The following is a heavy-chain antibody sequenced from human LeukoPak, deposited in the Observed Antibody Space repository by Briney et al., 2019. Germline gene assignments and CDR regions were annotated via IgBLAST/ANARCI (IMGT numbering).Heavy chain of an antibody. CDR3: ARGPYCSSTSCVRIKTWFGP. Sequence: SETLSLTCTVSGGSISSYYWSWIRQPAGKGLEWIGRIYTSGSTNYYPSLKSRVTMSVDTSKNQFSLKLSSVTAADTAVYYCARGPYCSSTSCVRIKTWFGPWGQGTLVTVSS. V-gene: IGHV4-4*07. D-gene: IGHD2-2*01. J-gene: IGHJ5*02. CDR2: IYTSGST. CDR1: GGSISSYY.